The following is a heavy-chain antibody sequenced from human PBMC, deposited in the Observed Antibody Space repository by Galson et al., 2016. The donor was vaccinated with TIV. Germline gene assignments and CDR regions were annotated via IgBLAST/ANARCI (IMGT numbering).Heavy chain of an antibody. D-gene: IGHD4-17*01. V-gene: IGHV3-7*01. J-gene: IGHJ4*02. CDR2: IKQDGTDQ. CDR3: ARDWDDYGAHSALDD. CDR1: GFTFSTYW. Sequence: SLRLSCAASGFTFSTYWMSWVCQAPGEGLQWVANIKQDGTDQNYVDSVKGRFSISRDNAKNSLFLQMNTLRPEDTAVYYCARDWDDYGAHSALDDWGQGTLVTVSS.